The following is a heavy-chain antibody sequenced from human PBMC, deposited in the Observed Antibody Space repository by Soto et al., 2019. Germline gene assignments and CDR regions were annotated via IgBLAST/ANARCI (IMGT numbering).Heavy chain of an antibody. CDR3: AKSSRITLVRGVTDY. J-gene: IGHJ4*02. CDR1: GFAFSNYA. Sequence: GGSLRLSCAASGFAFSNYAMNWVRQAPGKGLEWVSAISGGAGDTYYADSVKGRFTISRDNSKNTLYLQMKSLRAEDTAVYYCAKSSRITLVRGVTDYWGQGTLVTVSS. CDR2: ISGGAGDT. V-gene: IGHV3-23*01. D-gene: IGHD3-10*01.